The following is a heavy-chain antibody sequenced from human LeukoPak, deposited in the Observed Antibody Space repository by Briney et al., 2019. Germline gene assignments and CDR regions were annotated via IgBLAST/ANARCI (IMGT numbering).Heavy chain of an antibody. CDR2: IGGGGNDA. J-gene: IGHJ4*02. CDR3: AKDPDCTSGICYTFFDY. CDR1: GFIFRNYA. Sequence: GESLRLSCAASGFIFRNYAMNWVRQAPGKGLEWVSVIGGGGNDAKYADSVKGRFIISRDDSKNTLYLQMNSLRAEDTAVYYCAKDPDCTSGICYTFFDYWGQGTLVTVSS. V-gene: IGHV3-23*01. D-gene: IGHD2-8*01.